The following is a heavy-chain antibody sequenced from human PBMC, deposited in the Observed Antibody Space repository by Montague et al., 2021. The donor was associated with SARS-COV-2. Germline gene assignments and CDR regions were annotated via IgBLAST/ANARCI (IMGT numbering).Heavy chain of an antibody. CDR1: GAYIGSSFSY. CDR2: IGYSASS. Sequence: SETLSLTCTVPGAYIGSSFSYWGWIRQPPGKGLAWIGSIGYSASSFYNPSLRSRVTISEDTSSNQFSLKVTSVTAADTAVYYCAEYRVGTMLESWGPGTLVTVSS. J-gene: IGHJ5*02. V-gene: IGHV4-39*01. D-gene: IGHD1-1*01. CDR3: AEYRVGTMLES.